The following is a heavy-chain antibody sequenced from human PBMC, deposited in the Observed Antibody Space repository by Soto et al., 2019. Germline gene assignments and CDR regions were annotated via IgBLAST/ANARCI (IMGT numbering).Heavy chain of an antibody. D-gene: IGHD2-15*01. CDR3: ARGASHFDIVVVVAATNAFAY. CDR2: IYYLGNT. J-gene: IGHJ4*02. V-gene: IGHV4-39*01. Sequence: SETLSLTCTVSGGSISSSSSYWGWIRQPPGKGLEWVGSIYYLGNTYYNPSLGGRVSISVDPSKNQFSLKLSSVTAADTAVYYCARGASHFDIVVVVAATNAFAYWGQGTLVTVSS. CDR1: GGSISSSSSY.